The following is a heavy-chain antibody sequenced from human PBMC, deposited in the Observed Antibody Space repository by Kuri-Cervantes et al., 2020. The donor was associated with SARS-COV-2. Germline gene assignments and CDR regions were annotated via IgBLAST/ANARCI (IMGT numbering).Heavy chain of an antibody. Sequence: SVKVSCKASGGTLSSFAISWVRQAPGQGLEWMGGIIPVFGTARYPQRFQGRVTMTTDKSTTTAYMELSSLRSEDTAVYYCARWGVVTNSFDYWGQGTLVTVSS. J-gene: IGHJ4*02. CDR1: GGTLSSFA. V-gene: IGHV1-69*05. D-gene: IGHD2-21*02. CDR2: IIPVFGTA. CDR3: ARWGVVTNSFDY.